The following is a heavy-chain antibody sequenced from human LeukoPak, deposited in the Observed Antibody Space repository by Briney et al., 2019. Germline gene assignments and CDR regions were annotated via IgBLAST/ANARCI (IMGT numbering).Heavy chain of an antibody. CDR2: MYYSGST. D-gene: IGHD1-26*01. CDR1: GGAISFYY. Sequence: SETLSLTCTVSGGAISFYYWSWIRHPPGKGLDWIAYMYYSGSTNYNPSLKSRVTISVDTSKNQFSLKLSSVTAADTAVYYCARGGSIVGATPHDTFDIWGQGTMVTVSS. V-gene: IGHV4-59*01. J-gene: IGHJ3*02. CDR3: ARGGSIVGATPHDTFDI.